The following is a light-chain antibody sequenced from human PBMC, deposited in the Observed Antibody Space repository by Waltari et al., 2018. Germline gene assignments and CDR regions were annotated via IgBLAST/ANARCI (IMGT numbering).Light chain of an antibody. V-gene: IGKV4-1*01. CDR3: QQYYSTPT. Sequence: DIVMTQSPDSLAVSLGERATINCKSRQCVLYSTNNKNYLAWYQQKPGQPPKLLIYWASTRESGVPDRFSGSGSGTDFTLTISSLQAEDVAVYYCQQYYSTPTFGGGTKVEIK. CDR1: QCVLYSTNNKNY. J-gene: IGKJ4*01. CDR2: WAS.